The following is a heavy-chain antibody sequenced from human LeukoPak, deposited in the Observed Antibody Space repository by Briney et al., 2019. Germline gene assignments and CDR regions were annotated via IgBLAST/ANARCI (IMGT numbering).Heavy chain of an antibody. J-gene: IGHJ4*02. Sequence: PGRSLRLSCAASGFTFSSYAMTWGRQAPGKGLEWVSGVSGSGGRTYYADSVKGRFTISRDNSKNTLYLPMNSLRGEDTAVYYCAKDQDITIFGVAQTALDYWGQGTLVTVSS. CDR3: AKDQDITIFGVAQTALDY. V-gene: IGHV3-23*01. CDR1: GFTFSSYA. D-gene: IGHD3-3*01. CDR2: VSGSGGRT.